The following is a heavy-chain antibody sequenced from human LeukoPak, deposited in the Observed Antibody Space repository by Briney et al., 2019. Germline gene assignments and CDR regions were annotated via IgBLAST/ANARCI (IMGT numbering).Heavy chain of an antibody. V-gene: IGHV4-59*01. CDR2: IYYSGST. D-gene: IGHD6-6*01. CDR3: ARLRYSSSSGGYYFDY. Sequence: SSETLSLTCTVSGGSISSYYWSWIRQPPGKGLEWIGYIYYSGSTNYNPSLKSRVTISVDTSKNQFSLKLSSVTAADTAVYYCARLRYSSSSGGYYFDYWGQGTLVTVSS. CDR1: GGSISSYY. J-gene: IGHJ4*02.